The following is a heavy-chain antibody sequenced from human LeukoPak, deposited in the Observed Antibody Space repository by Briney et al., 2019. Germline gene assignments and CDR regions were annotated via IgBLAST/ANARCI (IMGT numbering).Heavy chain of an antibody. D-gene: IGHD1-26*01. CDR2: IYYSGTT. CDR3: VREWELLHTPSDL. CDR1: GYSITNGYN. V-gene: IGHV4-38-2*02. Sequence: SETLSLTCTVSGYSITNGYNWGWIRQSPVKGLEWIANIYYSGTTYYNPSLRSRVTMSVDTSKNQFSLRLTSVTAADTAVYYCVREWELLHTPSDLWGQGTLVTVSS. J-gene: IGHJ4*02.